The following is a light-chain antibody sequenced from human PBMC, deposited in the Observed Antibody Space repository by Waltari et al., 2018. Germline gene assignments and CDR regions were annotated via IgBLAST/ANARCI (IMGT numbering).Light chain of an antibody. CDR1: NSDVGGYDN. CDR3: SSYTATNTLI. Sequence: QSALTQPRSVSGSRGQSVTISCTGTNSDVGGYDNVSWYQQYPGKAPKVIIYDVTKRSSGVPDRFSGSKSGNTASLTISGLQTEDEADYYCSSYTATNTLIFGGGTKVTAL. CDR2: DVT. V-gene: IGLV2-11*01. J-gene: IGLJ2*01.